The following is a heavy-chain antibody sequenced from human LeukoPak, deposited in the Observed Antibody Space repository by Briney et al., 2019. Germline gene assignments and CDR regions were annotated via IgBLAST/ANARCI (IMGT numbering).Heavy chain of an antibody. CDR2: ISGSGGST. CDR1: GFTFSNYA. D-gene: IGHD3-22*01. V-gene: IGHV3-23*01. Sequence: GGSLRLSCAGSGFTFSNYAMSWVRQAPGKGLEWVSGISGSGGSTYYADSVKGRFTISRDNPKNTLYLQMNSLRAEDTAVYYCAKDRAYDSSVGRGMDVWGQGTTVTVSS. J-gene: IGHJ6*02. CDR3: AKDRAYDSSVGRGMDV.